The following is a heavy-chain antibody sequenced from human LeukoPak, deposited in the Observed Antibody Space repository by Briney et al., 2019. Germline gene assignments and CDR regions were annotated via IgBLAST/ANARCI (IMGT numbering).Heavy chain of an antibody. D-gene: IGHD6-13*01. CDR3: ARQEAAAGSLYYCYYMDV. CDR1: GGSFSTYC. Sequence: SETLSLNCTVSGGSFSTYCWSWIRQPPGKGLEWIGCVYHSGSTKYNPSLKSRVTISLDTSKNQFSLKVNSVTAADTGVYYCARQEAAAGSLYYCYYMDVWGKGTTVTVSS. CDR2: VYHSGST. V-gene: IGHV4-59*01. J-gene: IGHJ6*03.